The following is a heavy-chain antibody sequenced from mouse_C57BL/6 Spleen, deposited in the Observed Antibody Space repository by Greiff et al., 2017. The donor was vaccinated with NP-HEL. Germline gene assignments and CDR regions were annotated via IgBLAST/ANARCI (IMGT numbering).Heavy chain of an antibody. CDR2: IDPSDSET. CDR3: ARGNYGSRGAMDY. CDR1: GYTFTSYW. V-gene: IGHV1-52*01. D-gene: IGHD1-1*01. Sequence: QVQLQQPGAELVRPGSSVKLSCKASGYTFTSYWMHWVKQRPIQGLEWIGNIDPSDSETHYNQKFKDKATLTVDKSSSTAYMQLSSLTSEDSAVYYCARGNYGSRGAMDYWGQGTSVTVSS. J-gene: IGHJ4*01.